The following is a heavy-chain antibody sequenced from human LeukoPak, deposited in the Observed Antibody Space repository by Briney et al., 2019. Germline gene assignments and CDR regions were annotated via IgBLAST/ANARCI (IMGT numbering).Heavy chain of an antibody. J-gene: IGHJ6*03. D-gene: IGHD5-24*01. CDR1: GGSISSYYW. Sequence: TLSLTCTVSGGSISSYYWSWIRQPPGKALDWLAVIFWSDDKRYSPSLRGRLTINKDTSKKQVVLTMTNMDPVDTGTYYCAHLKDNHEDDFFYMDVWGKGTTVIVSS. CDR3: AHLKDNHEDDFFYMDV. CDR2: IFWSDDK. V-gene: IGHV2-5*01.